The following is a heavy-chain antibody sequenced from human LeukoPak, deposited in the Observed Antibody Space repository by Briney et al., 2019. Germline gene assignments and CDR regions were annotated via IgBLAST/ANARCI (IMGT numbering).Heavy chain of an antibody. V-gene: IGHV1-24*01. CDR2: FDPEDGET. CDR3: ATAFFITTVRGGAFDI. CDR1: GYTLTELS. D-gene: IGHD3-10*01. J-gene: IGHJ3*02. Sequence: GASVKVSCKVSGYTLTELSMHCVRQAPGKGLEWMGGFDPEDGETIYAQKFQGRVTMTEDTSTDTAYMELSSLRSEDTAVYYCATAFFITTVRGGAFDIWGQGTMVTVSS.